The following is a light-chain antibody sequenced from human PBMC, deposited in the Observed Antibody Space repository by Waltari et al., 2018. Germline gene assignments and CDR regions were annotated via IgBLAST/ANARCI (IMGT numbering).Light chain of an antibody. Sequence: DIVMTQSPDSLAVSLGERATINCKASQTMLSSSNNKNAFAWYQQKPGHPPKLLIYWASTRTSGVPDRFSGRGSETDFTLTISRLQADDVAVYYCQQYYSPPLTFGGGTKVEIK. J-gene: IGKJ4*01. CDR3: QQYYSPPLT. V-gene: IGKV4-1*01. CDR1: QTMLSSSNNKNA. CDR2: WAS.